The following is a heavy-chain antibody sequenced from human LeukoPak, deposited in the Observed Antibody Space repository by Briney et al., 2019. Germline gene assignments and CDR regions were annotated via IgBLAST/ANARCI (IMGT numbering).Heavy chain of an antibody. D-gene: IGHD3-22*01. J-gene: IGHJ4*02. CDR2: MRYDGSNK. Sequence: TGGSLRLSCAASGFTFSSYGMHWVRQAPGKGLEWVAFMRYDGSNKYYADSVKGRFTISRDNSKNTLYLQMNSLRAEDTAVYYRANAYYYDSSGYYFDYWGQGTLVTVSS. CDR3: ANAYYYDSSGYYFDY. V-gene: IGHV3-30*02. CDR1: GFTFSSYG.